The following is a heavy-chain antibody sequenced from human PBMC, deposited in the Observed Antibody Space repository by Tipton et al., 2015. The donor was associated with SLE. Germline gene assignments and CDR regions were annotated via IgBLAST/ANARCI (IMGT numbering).Heavy chain of an antibody. Sequence: TLSLTCTVSGGSFRSYYWSWIRQAPGKGLEWIGYIYDSENTNYNPSLKSRVTISVDTSKNQFSLKLSAVTAADTAVYYCAQTDYSSGWNHGGFDFWGQGTMVTVSS. CDR1: GGSFRSYY. D-gene: IGHD6-19*01. CDR3: AQTDYSSGWNHGGFDF. V-gene: IGHV4-59*08. CDR2: IYDSENT. J-gene: IGHJ3*01.